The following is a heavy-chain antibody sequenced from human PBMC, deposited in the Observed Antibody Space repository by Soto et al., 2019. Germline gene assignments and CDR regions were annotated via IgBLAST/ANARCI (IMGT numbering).Heavy chain of an antibody. V-gene: IGHV4-30-4*01. CDR2: IYYSENT. D-gene: IGHD2-21*01. CDR1: GVSISSGDYY. J-gene: IGHJ3*01. CDR3: STDWYPIGPW. Sequence: PSETLSLTCTVSGVSISSGDYYWSWIRQPPGKGLEWIGYIYYSENTYSNPSLKSRVAISGDTSKNQFSLKLSSVTTEDTAVYYCSTDWYPIGPWWGQGTMVTVSS.